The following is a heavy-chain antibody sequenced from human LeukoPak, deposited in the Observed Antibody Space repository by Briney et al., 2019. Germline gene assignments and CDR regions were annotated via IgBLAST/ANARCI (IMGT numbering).Heavy chain of an antibody. CDR1: GFTFSSSA. D-gene: IGHD2-15*01. CDR2: ISNNGGYT. Sequence: PGGSLRLSCAASGFTFSSSAMSWVRQAPGEGLEWVSAISNNGGYTYYADSVQGRFTISRDNSKSTLCLQMNSLRAEDTAVYYCAKQLGYCSDGSCYFPYWGQGTLVTVYS. V-gene: IGHV3-23*01. CDR3: AKQLGYCSDGSCYFPY. J-gene: IGHJ4*02.